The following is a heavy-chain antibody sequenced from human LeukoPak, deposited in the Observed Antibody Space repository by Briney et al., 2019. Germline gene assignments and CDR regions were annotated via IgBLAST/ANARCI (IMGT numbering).Heavy chain of an antibody. D-gene: IGHD1-26*01. V-gene: IGHV3-21*06. CDR1: GFAFSSYS. CDR3: ARGVGATHFDC. Sequence: PGGSLRPSCAASGFAFSSYSMNWVRQAPGRGPEWVSLISTTSTSIYYADSVRGRFTVSRDNAKNSLYLQMNSLRAEDTAVYYCARGVGATHFDCWGQGTLVTVST. J-gene: IGHJ4*02. CDR2: ISTTSTSI.